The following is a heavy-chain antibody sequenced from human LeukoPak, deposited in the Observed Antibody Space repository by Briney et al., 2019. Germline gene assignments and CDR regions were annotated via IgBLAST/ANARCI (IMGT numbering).Heavy chain of an antibody. V-gene: IGHV4-39*01. D-gene: IGHD3-10*01. Sequence: PSETLSLTCTVSGGSISGSSYYWGWIRQPPGKGLEWIGSIYYSGSTYYNPSLKSRVTISLDTSKNQFSLRLSSVTAADTAVYYCARHRLARGRLTAFDIWGQGTMVTVSS. J-gene: IGHJ3*02. CDR3: ARHRLARGRLTAFDI. CDR1: GGSISGSSYY. CDR2: IYYSGST.